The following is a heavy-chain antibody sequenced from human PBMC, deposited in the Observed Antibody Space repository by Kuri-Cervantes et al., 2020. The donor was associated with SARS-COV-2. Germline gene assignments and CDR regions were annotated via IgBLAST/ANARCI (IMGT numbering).Heavy chain of an antibody. D-gene: IGHD3-3*01. CDR2: ISWSSGSI. CDR3: AKDMGTIFGVVIGSGYGMDV. V-gene: IGHV3-9*01. CDR1: GFTFDDYA. J-gene: IGHJ6*02. Sequence: SLKISCAASGFTFDDYAMHWVRQAPGKGLEWVSGISWSSGSIGYAGSVKGRFTISRDNAKNSLYLQMNSLRAEDTALYYCAKDMGTIFGVVIGSGYGMDVWGQGTTVTVSS.